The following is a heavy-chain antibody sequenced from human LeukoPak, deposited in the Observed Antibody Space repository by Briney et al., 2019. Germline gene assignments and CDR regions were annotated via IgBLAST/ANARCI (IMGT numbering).Heavy chain of an antibody. CDR3: AAPLTVIPY. V-gene: IGHV3-66*01. Sequence: GGSLRLSCAPSGFTVSGNYMTWVRQVSGKGLEWVSVIYSGGSTYYTDSVQGRFSISRDNSQNTLYLQMNSLRAEDTAVYYCAAPLTVIPYWGQGTLVTVSS. D-gene: IGHD4-17*01. CDR1: GFTVSGNY. CDR2: IYSGGST. J-gene: IGHJ4*02.